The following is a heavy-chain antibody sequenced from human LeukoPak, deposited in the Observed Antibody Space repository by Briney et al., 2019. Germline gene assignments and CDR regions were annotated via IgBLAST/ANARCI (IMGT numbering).Heavy chain of an antibody. J-gene: IGHJ3*02. CDR3: ARKYCSATSCSYGFDI. Sequence: SETLSLTCAVYGGSFSGYYWSWIRQPPGKGLEWIGETSHSGSTNYNPSLESRVTISVDTSKKQFSLRLTSVTAADTAVYFCARKYCSATSCSYGFDIWAQGTMVTVSS. D-gene: IGHD2-2*01. CDR1: GGSFSGYY. CDR2: TSHSGST. V-gene: IGHV4-34*01.